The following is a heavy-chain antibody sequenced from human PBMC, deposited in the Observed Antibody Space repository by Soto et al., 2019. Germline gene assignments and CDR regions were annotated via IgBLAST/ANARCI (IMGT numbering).Heavy chain of an antibody. D-gene: IGHD3-10*01. CDR1: GYTFTSYG. J-gene: IGHJ5*02. Sequence: QVQLVQSGAEVKKPGASVKVSCKASGYTFTSYGISWVRQAPGQGLEWMGWISAYNGNTNYAQKLQGRVTMTTDTSTRTVYVELRSMGSDHTAVYYCARGGDYYGSGSYYWFDPWGQGTLVTVSS. V-gene: IGHV1-18*04. CDR3: ARGGDYYGSGSYYWFDP. CDR2: ISAYNGNT.